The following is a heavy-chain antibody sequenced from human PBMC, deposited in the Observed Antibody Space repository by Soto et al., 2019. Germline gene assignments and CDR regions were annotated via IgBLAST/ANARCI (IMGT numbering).Heavy chain of an antibody. Sequence: QLQLQESGPGLVKPSETLSLTCTVSGGSISSSSYYWGWIRQPPGKGLEWIGSIYYSGSTYYNPSLKSRVTISVDTSKNQFSLKLSSVTAADTAVYYCARLDGGTYYFDYWGQGTLVTVSS. CDR2: IYYSGST. V-gene: IGHV4-39*01. J-gene: IGHJ4*02. D-gene: IGHD2-15*01. CDR3: ARLDGGTYYFDY. CDR1: GGSISSSSYY.